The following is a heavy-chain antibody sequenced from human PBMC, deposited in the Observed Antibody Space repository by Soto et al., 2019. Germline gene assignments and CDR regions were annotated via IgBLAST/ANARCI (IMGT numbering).Heavy chain of an antibody. D-gene: IGHD3-3*01. V-gene: IGHV4-31*03. CDR3: ARGNYDFWSGYVNWFDP. J-gene: IGHJ5*02. CDR2: IYYSGST. Sequence: PSETLSLTCTVSGGSISSGGYYWSWIRQHPGKGLEWIGYIYYSGSTYYNPSPKSRVTVSVDTSKNQFSLKLSSVTAADTAVYYCARGNYDFWSGYVNWFDPWGQGTLVTVSS. CDR1: GGSISSGGYY.